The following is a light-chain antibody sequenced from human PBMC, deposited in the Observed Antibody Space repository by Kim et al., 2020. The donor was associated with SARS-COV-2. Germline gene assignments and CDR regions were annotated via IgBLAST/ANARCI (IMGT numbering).Light chain of an antibody. CDR2: RDS. CDR3: QVWDSSTVV. CDR1: NIGSKN. Sequence: GALGQTARITCGGNNIGSKNVHWYQQKPGQAPVLVIYRDSNRPSGIPERFSGSNSGNTATLTISRAQAGDEADYYCQVWDSSTVVFGGGTQLTVL. J-gene: IGLJ2*01. V-gene: IGLV3-9*01.